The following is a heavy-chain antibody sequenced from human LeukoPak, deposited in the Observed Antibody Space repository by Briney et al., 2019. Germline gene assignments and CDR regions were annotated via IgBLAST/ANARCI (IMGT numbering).Heavy chain of an antibody. CDR3: TIRPGSYDN. CDR2: IYSGSST. D-gene: IGHD3-10*01. V-gene: IGHV3-66*01. CDR1: GFTVSSTY. Sequence: GGSLRLSCAASGFTVSSTYMNWVRQAPGKGLEWVSVIYSGSSTYYADSVKGRFTISRDNSKNTLYLQMNSLKTEDTAVYYCTIRPGSYDNWGQGTLVTVSS. J-gene: IGHJ4*02.